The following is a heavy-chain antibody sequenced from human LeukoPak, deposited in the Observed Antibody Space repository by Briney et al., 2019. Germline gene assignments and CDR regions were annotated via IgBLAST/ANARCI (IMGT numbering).Heavy chain of an antibody. D-gene: IGHD3-22*01. CDR1: GGSISSSSYY. V-gene: IGHV4-39*07. J-gene: IGHJ4*02. CDR2: IYYSGST. CDR3: ARDSYYYDSSRYYRFDY. Sequence: PSETLSLTCTVSGGSISSSSYYWGWIRQPPGKGLEWIGSIYYSGSTYYNPSLKSRVTISLDTSKNQFSLKLSSVTAADTAVYYCARDSYYYDSSRYYRFDYWGQGTLATVSS.